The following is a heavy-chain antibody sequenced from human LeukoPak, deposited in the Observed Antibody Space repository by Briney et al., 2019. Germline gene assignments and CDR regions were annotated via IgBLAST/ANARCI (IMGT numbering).Heavy chain of an antibody. J-gene: IGHJ4*02. V-gene: IGHV3-11*03. CDR2: ISSFSNFR. CDR1: GFTFSDYY. CDR3: ARPTIAAAGNFEY. Sequence: GGSLRLSCAASGFTFSDYYMSWIRQAPGKGLEWVSHISSFSNFRSYADSVKGRFTISRDNAKNSLYLQVNGLRAEDTAVYYCARPTIAAAGNFEYWGQGTLVTVSS. D-gene: IGHD6-13*01.